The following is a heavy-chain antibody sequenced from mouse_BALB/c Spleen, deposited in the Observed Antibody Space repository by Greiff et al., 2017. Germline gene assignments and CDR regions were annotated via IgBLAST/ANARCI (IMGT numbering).Heavy chain of an antibody. D-gene: IGHD2-1*01. V-gene: IGHV1-4*01. CDR2: INPSSGYT. CDR3: ASKKDYGNSFAY. CDR1: GYTFTSYT. Sequence: QVQLQQSGAELARPGASVKMSCKASGYTFTSYTMHWVKQRPGQGLEWIGYINPSSGYTNYNQKFKDKATLTADKSSSTAYMQLSSLTSEDSAVYYCASKKDYGNSFAYGGKGTLVTVAA. J-gene: IGHJ3*01.